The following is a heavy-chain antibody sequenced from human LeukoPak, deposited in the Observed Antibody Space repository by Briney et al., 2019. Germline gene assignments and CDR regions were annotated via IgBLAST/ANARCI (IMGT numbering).Heavy chain of an antibody. CDR3: ARGVEPLAANTLAY. V-gene: IGHV3-30*02. CDR2: IRHDGSDK. D-gene: IGHD1-14*01. J-gene: IGHJ4*02. Sequence: GGSLRLSCAASAFTFTNYDFHWVRQAPGKGLEWVAFIRHDGSDKYYADSVKGRFTISRDNSKNTLYLQMNSLSPDDTAVYYCARGVEPLAANTLAYWGQGTLVTVSS. CDR1: AFTFTNYD.